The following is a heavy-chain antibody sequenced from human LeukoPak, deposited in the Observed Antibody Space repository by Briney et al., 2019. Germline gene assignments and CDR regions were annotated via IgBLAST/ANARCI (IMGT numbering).Heavy chain of an antibody. Sequence: GGSLRLSCSASGFTFSNCAMHWVRQAPGKGPEYVSVISSYGDKTYYADSVKGRFTISRDNSKNTVSLQVSSLRAEDTAVYYCVKDLYKGDTSSWYYFDYCGQGDLVTVSS. V-gene: IGHV3-64D*06. CDR3: VKDLYKGDTSSWYYFDY. D-gene: IGHD6-13*01. CDR2: ISSYGDKT. J-gene: IGHJ4*02. CDR1: GFTFSNCA.